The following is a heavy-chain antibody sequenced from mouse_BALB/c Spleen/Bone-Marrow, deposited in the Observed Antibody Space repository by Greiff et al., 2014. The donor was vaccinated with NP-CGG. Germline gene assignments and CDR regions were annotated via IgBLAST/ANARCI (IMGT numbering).Heavy chain of an antibody. Sequence: QVPLQQSGAELAKPGASVKMSCKASGYTFTSYWMHWVKQRPGQGLEWIGYINPSTGYTEYNQKFKDKATLTADKSSSTAYMQLSSLTSEDSAVYYCARERYAGYYFDYWGQGTTLTVSS. V-gene: IGHV1-7*01. J-gene: IGHJ2*01. CDR1: GYTFTSYW. D-gene: IGHD2-3*01. CDR2: INPSTGYT. CDR3: ARERYAGYYFDY.